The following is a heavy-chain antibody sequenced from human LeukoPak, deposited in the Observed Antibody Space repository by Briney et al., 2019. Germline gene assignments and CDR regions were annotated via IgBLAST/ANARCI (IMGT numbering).Heavy chain of an antibody. J-gene: IGHJ4*02. D-gene: IGHD6-19*01. Sequence: GESLKISCKGSGYRFTSYWIGWVRQMPGKGLEWMGIIYPGDSDTRYSPSFQGQVTISADKSISTAYLRWSSLKASDTAMYYCARQETAVAGQFDYWGQGTLVTVSS. CDR3: ARQETAVAGQFDY. V-gene: IGHV5-51*01. CDR2: IYPGDSDT. CDR1: GYRFTSYW.